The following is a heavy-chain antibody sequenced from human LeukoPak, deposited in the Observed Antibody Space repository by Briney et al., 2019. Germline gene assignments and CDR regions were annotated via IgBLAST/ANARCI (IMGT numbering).Heavy chain of an antibody. CDR1: GVSISSGGYY. CDR3: ARDRNQLWFDS. V-gene: IGHV4-31*03. D-gene: IGHD1-14*01. J-gene: IGHJ5*01. Sequence: SETLSLTCTVSGVSISSGGYYWSWIRQHPGKGLEWIGYVYYSGSTYYNPSLKSRVTISVDTSKNQFSLKLSSVTAADTAVYYCARDRNQLWFDSWGQGTLVTVSS. CDR2: VYYSGST.